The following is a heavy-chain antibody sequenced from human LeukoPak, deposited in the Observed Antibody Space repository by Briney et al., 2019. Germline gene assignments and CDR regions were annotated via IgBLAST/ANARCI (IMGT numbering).Heavy chain of an antibody. V-gene: IGHV3-49*04. CDR2: IRSKANGGTT. CDR1: GFTFGDYA. J-gene: IGHJ6*02. Sequence: PGRSLRLSCTTSGFTFGDYAMSWVRQAPGKGLEWVGFIRSKANGGTTEYAGSVKGRLPISRDDSKSIAYLQMNRLKTEDTAVYYCTRVPFRYDYYYYGMDVWGQGTTVTVYS. D-gene: IGHD3-16*01. CDR3: TRVPFRYDYYYYGMDV.